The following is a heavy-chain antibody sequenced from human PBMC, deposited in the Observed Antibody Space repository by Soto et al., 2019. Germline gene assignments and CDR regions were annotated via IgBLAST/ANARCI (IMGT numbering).Heavy chain of an antibody. CDR2: IYPGDSDT. CDR3: ARVIAAAGPRFYYYYYGMDV. D-gene: IGHD6-13*01. CDR1: GYSFSSYW. V-gene: IGHV5-51*01. Sequence: GESLKISCKGSGYSFSSYWIGWVRQMPGKGLECMGIIYPGDSDTRYSPSFQGQVTISADKSISTAYLQWSSLKASNTAMYYCARVIAAAGPRFYYYYYGMDVWGQGTTVTVSS. J-gene: IGHJ6*02.